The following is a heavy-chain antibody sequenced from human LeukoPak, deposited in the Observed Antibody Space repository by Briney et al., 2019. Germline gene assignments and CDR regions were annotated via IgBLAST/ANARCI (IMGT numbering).Heavy chain of an antibody. CDR2: IKEDGSEK. CDR3: ARPGYSYGQSDY. D-gene: IGHD5-18*01. CDR1: GSTFSSYW. Sequence: GGSLRLSCVVSGSTFSSYWMSWVRQAPGKGLEWVANIKEDGSEKYYVDSVKGRFTISRDNAKNSLYLQMNSLRAEDTAVYYCARPGYSYGQSDYWGQGTLVTISS. J-gene: IGHJ4*02. V-gene: IGHV3-7*04.